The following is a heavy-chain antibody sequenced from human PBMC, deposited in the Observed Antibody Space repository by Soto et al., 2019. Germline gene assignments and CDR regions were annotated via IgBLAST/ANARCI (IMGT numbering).Heavy chain of an antibody. Sequence: QVQLQESGPGLVKPSQTLSLTCTVSGGSISSXXXXXSXIRQPPGKGLEWIGYIYYSGTTYYNPXXXXXXTXXXXXXXXXXXXXXXXXXXXXXXXXXXXRXREADYYFDYWGQGTLVTVSS. CDR2: IYYSGTT. CDR1: GGSISSXXXX. D-gene: IGHD6-13*01. V-gene: IGHV4-30-4*01. CDR3: XRXREADYYFDY. J-gene: IGHJ4*02.